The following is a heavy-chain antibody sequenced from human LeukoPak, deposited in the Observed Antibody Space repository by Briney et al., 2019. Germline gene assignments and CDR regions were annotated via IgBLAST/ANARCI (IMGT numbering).Heavy chain of an antibody. CDR2: IIPIFGTA. J-gene: IGHJ5*02. V-gene: IGHV1-69*05. D-gene: IGHD5-18*01. Sequence: GASVEVSCKASGGTFSSYAISWVRQAPGQGLEWMGRIIPIFGTANYAQKFQGRVTITTDESTSTAYMELSSLRSEDTAVYYCARDRRGRGYSYGFGNWFDPWGQGTLVTVSS. CDR1: GGTFSSYA. CDR3: ARDRRGRGYSYGFGNWFDP.